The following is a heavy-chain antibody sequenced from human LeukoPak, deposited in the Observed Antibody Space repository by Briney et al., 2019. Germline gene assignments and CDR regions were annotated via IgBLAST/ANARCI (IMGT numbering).Heavy chain of an antibody. J-gene: IGHJ4*02. Sequence: GGPLRLSCAASGCTFSSYEMNWVRQAPGKGLEWVSYISSSGSTIYYADSVKGRFTISRDNAKNSLYLQMNSLRVEDTAVYYCARDPVCDYWGQGTLVTVSS. CDR1: GCTFSSYE. CDR3: ARDPVCDY. V-gene: IGHV3-48*03. CDR2: ISSSGSTI.